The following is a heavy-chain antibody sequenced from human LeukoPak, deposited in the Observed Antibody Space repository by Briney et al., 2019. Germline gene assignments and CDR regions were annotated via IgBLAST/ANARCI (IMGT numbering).Heavy chain of an antibody. Sequence: GGSLRLSCAASGFTSSSYAMSWVRQAPGKGQEWVSAISGSGGSTYYADSVKGRFTISRDNSKNTLYLQMNSLRAEDTAVYYCAGNCSGGSCWDYWGQGTLVTVSS. CDR1: GFTSSSYA. V-gene: IGHV3-23*01. CDR2: ISGSGGST. CDR3: AGNCSGGSCWDY. J-gene: IGHJ4*02. D-gene: IGHD2-15*01.